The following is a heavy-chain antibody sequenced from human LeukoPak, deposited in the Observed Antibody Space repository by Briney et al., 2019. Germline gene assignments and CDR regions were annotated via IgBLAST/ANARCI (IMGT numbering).Heavy chain of an antibody. V-gene: IGHV4-39*07. CDR3: ARSIVATKEFDY. J-gene: IGHJ4*02. Sequence: SETLSLTCTVSGGSISSGSYYWGWIRQPPGKGLEWIGSIYYSGSTSYNPSLKSRVTISVDTSKNQFSLKLSSVTAADTAVYYCARSIVATKEFDYWGQGTLVTVSS. CDR1: GGSISSGSYY. CDR2: IYYSGST. D-gene: IGHD5-12*01.